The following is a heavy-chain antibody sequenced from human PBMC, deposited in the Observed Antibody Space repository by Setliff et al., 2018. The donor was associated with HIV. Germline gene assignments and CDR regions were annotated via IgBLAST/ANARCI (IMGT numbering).Heavy chain of an antibody. CDR1: GGSISSGSYY. CDR2: IYTSGST. CDR3: ARGNYYYYYYMDA. V-gene: IGHV4-61*09. D-gene: IGHD1-1*01. Sequence: SETLSLTCTVSGGSISSGSYYWSWIRQPAGKGLEWIGHIYTSGSTNYNPSLKSRVTISVDTSKNQFSLKLSSVTAADTAVYYCARGNYYYYYYMDAWGKGTTVTVSS. J-gene: IGHJ6*03.